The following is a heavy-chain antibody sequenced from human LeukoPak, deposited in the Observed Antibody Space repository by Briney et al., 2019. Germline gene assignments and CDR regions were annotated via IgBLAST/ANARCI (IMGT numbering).Heavy chain of an antibody. V-gene: IGHV4-59*01. CDR2: IYYSGSI. CDR1: GGSISSYY. D-gene: IGHD3-10*01. CDR3: ARGSGFGELGPDEFDY. J-gene: IGHJ4*02. Sequence: SETLSLTCTVSGGSISSYYWSWIRQPPGKGLEWIGYIYYSGSINYNPSLKSRVTISVDTSKNQFSLKLSSVTAADTAVYYCARGSGFGELGPDEFDYWGQGTLVTVSS.